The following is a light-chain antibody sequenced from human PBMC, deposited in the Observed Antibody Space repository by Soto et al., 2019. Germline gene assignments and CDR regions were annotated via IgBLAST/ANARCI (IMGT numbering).Light chain of an antibody. CDR1: QSLVYIDGNIY. CDR2: KVS. Sequence: DVVMTQSPLSLPVTLGQPASISCRSSQSLVYIDGNIYLNWFHQRPGQSPRRLIYKVSNRDSGVPDRFNGSGSGTDFTLKISRLEAEDVGVYYCMQGTRWPRYTFGQGTKLEIK. CDR3: MQGTRWPRYT. V-gene: IGKV2-30*01. J-gene: IGKJ2*01.